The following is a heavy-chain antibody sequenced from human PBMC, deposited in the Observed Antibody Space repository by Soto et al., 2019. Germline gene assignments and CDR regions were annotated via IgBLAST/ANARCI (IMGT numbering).Heavy chain of an antibody. CDR1: GFAFSVSA. D-gene: IGHD3-3*01. CDR3: TRLSRSLGYYMDV. Sequence: GGSLRLSCAASGFAFSVSAMHWVRQASGKGLEWVGRIRSKGNNYATAYAASVKGRFTISRDDSKNTAYLQMNSLKTEDTAVYYCTRLSRSLGYYMDVWGQGTTVTVSS. V-gene: IGHV3-73*01. CDR2: IRSKGNNYAT. J-gene: IGHJ6*03.